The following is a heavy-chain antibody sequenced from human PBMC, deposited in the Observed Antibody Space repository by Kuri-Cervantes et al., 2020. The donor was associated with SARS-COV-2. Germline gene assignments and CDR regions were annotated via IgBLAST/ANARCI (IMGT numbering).Heavy chain of an antibody. V-gene: IGHV3-23*01. D-gene: IGHD2-2*01. CDR2: ISGSGGST. J-gene: IGHJ4*02. Sequence: GGSLRLSCAASGFTFSSYAMSWVRQAPGKGLEWVSAISGSGGSTYYADSVKGRFTISRDNSKNTLYLQMNSLRAEDTAVYYCAKGRAIVVVPAAMGIGYWGQGTLVTVSS. CDR3: AKGRAIVVVPAAMGIGY. CDR1: GFTFSSYA.